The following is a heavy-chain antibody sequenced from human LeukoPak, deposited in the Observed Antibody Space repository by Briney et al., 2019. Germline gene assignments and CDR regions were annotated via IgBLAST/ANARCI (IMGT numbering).Heavy chain of an antibody. CDR1: GFIFSDHY. CDR2: TRNEANIYTT. J-gene: IGHJ3*02. D-gene: IGHD1-26*01. Sequence: GGSLRLSCAASGFIFSDHYMDWVRQAPGKGLEWVGRTRNEANIYTTKYAASVKGRFTISRDDSKNSLYLQMNSLKTEDTAVYYCASPVGATTVRAFDIWGQGTMVTVSP. V-gene: IGHV3-72*01. CDR3: ASPVGATTVRAFDI.